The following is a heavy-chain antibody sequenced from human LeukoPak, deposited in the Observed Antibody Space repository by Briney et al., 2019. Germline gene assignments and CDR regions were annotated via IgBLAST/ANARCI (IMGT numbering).Heavy chain of an antibody. V-gene: IGHV3-33*01. Sequence: GGSLRLSCAASGLTFSSYGMHWVRQAPGKGLEWVAVIWNDGSNKYYADSVKGRFTISRDNSKNTLYLQMNSLRVEDTAVYYCARPSGTWGAFDIWGQGTMVTVSS. CDR2: IWNDGSNK. CDR3: ARPSGTWGAFDI. CDR1: GLTFSSYG. J-gene: IGHJ3*02. D-gene: IGHD1-1*01.